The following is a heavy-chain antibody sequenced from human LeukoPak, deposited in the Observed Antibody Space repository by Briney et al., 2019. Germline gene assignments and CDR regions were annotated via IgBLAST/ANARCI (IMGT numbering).Heavy chain of an antibody. J-gene: IGHJ3*02. CDR2: ISSSSSTI. Sequence: GGSLRLSCAASGFTFSSYSMNWVRQAPGKGLEWVSYISSSSSTIYYADSVKGRFTISRDNAKNSLYLQMNSLRAEDTAVYYCARAEQLERLGDDAFDIWGQGTMVTVSS. V-gene: IGHV3-48*04. D-gene: IGHD1-1*01. CDR3: ARAEQLERLGDDAFDI. CDR1: GFTFSSYS.